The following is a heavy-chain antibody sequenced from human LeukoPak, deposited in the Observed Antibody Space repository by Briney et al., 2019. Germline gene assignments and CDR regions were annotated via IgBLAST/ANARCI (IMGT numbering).Heavy chain of an antibody. CDR3: ARDLSGVAGYTYCRGIDY. D-gene: IGHD5-18*01. Sequence: GGSLRLSCAASGFTFSSYWMSWVRQAPGKGLEWVANIKKDGSEKYYVDSVKGRFTISRDNAKTSLYLQMNSLRAEDTAVYYCARDLSGVAGYTYCRGIDYWGQGTLVTVSS. J-gene: IGHJ4*02. CDR1: GFTFSSYW. V-gene: IGHV3-7*01. CDR2: IKKDGSEK.